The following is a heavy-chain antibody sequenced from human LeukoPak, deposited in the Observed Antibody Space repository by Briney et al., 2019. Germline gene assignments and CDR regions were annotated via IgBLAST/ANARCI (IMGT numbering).Heavy chain of an antibody. V-gene: IGHV1-69*06. Sequence: SVKVSCKASGGTFSSYAISWVRQAPGQGLEWMGGIIPIFGTANYAQKFQGRVTITADKSTSTAYMEMRRLRSDDTAVYYCARLGYSSGSDYWGQGTLVTVSS. D-gene: IGHD6-19*01. J-gene: IGHJ4*02. CDR1: GGTFSSYA. CDR3: ARLGYSSGSDY. CDR2: IIPIFGTA.